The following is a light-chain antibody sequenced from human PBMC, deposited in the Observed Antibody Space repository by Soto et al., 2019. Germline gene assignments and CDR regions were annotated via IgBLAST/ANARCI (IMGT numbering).Light chain of an antibody. CDR2: DAS. J-gene: IGKJ1*01. CDR3: QQYNSYSRT. CDR1: QSISSW. Sequence: DIQMTQSPSTLSASVGDRVTITCRASQSISSWLAWYQQKPGKAPKLLIYDASSLESGVPSRFSGSGSGTEFTLTISSLHPDDFATYYCQQYNSYSRTFGQGTQVEIK. V-gene: IGKV1-5*01.